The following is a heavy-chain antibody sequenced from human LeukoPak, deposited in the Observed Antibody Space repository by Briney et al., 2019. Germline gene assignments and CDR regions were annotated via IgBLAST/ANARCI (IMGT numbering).Heavy chain of an antibody. J-gene: IGHJ4*02. D-gene: IGHD3-22*01. CDR2: IYSGGST. V-gene: IGHV3-53*04. Sequence: GGSLRLSCAASGLTFSNYAMSWVRQAPGKGLEWVSVIYSGGSTYYADSVKGRFTISRHNSKNTLYLQMNSLRAEDTAVYYCAREFMDSSGYYYLDYWGQGTLVTVSS. CDR3: AREFMDSSGYYYLDY. CDR1: GLTFSNYA.